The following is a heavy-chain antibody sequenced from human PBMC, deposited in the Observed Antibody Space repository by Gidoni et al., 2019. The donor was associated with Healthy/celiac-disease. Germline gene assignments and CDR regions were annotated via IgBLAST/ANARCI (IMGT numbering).Heavy chain of an antibody. Sequence: QVQLVESGGGGVQPGRSLRLSGAASGVTFSSYGMHWVRQAPGKGLGWVAVIWYDGSNKYYADSVKGRFTISRDNSKNTLYLQMNSLRAEDTAVYYCARGMSGYSYDYYFDYWGQGTLVTVSS. V-gene: IGHV3-33*01. CDR3: ARGMSGYSYDYYFDY. CDR2: IWYDGSNK. CDR1: GVTFSSYG. J-gene: IGHJ4*02. D-gene: IGHD5-18*01.